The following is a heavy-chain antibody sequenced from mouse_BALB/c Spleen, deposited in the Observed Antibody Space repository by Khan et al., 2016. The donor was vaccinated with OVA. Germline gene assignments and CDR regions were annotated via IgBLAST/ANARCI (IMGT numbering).Heavy chain of an antibody. J-gene: IGHJ2*01. CDR2: ITPYNDDT. CDR3: ARWGRYDGEYYLDY. Sequence: VQLQQSGPVLVKPGASVKMSCRASGYTFTNYVLHWVKQKPGQGLEWIGYITPYNDDTKYNEKFKGKATLTSDKSSSTVYMELSSLTSEKSAVYYCARWGRYDGEYYLDYWGQGTALTVSS. V-gene: IGHV1S136*01. D-gene: IGHD2-14*01. CDR1: GYTFTNYV.